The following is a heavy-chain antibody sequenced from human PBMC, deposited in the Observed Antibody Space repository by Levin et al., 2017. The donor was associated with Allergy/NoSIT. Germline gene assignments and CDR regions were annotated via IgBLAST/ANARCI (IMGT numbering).Heavy chain of an antibody. D-gene: IGHD2-8*02. J-gene: IGHJ4*02. CDR1: GLTFSSSW. CDR3: ARDYWRSYDY. Sequence: GASVKVSCAASGLTFSSSWMGWVRQAPGKGLECVAIIKHDGSEKSYVDSVKGRFTISRDNAKNSLYLQMNGLIAEDTAVYYCARDYWRSYDYWGQGTLVTVAS. CDR2: IKHDGSEK. V-gene: IGHV3-7*01.